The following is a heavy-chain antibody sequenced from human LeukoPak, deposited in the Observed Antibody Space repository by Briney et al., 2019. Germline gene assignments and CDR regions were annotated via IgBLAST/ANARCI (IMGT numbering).Heavy chain of an antibody. D-gene: IGHD1-14*01. CDR2: IYYSGST. CDR3: ARDRTATHYSDY. Sequence: SETLSLTCTVSGGSISSYYWSWIRQPPGKGLEWIGYIYYSGSTNYNPSLKSRVTISVDTSKNQFSLKLSSVTAADTAVYYCARDRTATHYSDYWGQGTLVTVSS. V-gene: IGHV4-59*12. J-gene: IGHJ4*02. CDR1: GGSISSYY.